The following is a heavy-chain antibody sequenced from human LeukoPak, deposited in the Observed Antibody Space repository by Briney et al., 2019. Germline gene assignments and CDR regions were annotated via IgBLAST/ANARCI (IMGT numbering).Heavy chain of an antibody. J-gene: IGHJ5*02. CDR1: GFTFSSYE. D-gene: IGHD2-21*02. CDR2: ISSSGTMI. Sequence: GGSLRLSCAASGFTFSSYEFNWVRQAPGKGLECVSYISSSGTMIYYADSVKGRFTISRDNSKNSLYLQMNNLRAEDTAVYYCAREVASCGGDCLAPWGQGTLVTVSS. CDR3: AREVASCGGDCLAP. V-gene: IGHV3-48*03.